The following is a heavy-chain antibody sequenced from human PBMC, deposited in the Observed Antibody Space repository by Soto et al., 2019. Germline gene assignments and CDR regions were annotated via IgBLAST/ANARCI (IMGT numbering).Heavy chain of an antibody. J-gene: IGHJ3*02. CDR2: IRYSGNTI. V-gene: IGHV3-11*01. CDR3: ARAVGAYDAFDI. D-gene: IGHD3-16*01. Sequence: GGSLRLSCAASGFSFSDYFMTWVRQAPGEGLEWISYIRYSGNTIYYADSVKGRFTISRDNTKNSLYLQMNSLRAEDTAVYYCARAVGAYDAFDIWGQGTMVTVSS. CDR1: GFSFSDYF.